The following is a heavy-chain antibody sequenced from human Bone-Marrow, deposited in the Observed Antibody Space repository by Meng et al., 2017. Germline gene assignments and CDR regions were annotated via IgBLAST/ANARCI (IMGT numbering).Heavy chain of an antibody. CDR2: INHSGSS. Sequence: HVPVPAGGLGLLKLSEPLSHPCPVLGGSFRCYYWTWLRQPPGKGLGWIGEINHSGSSNYNPSLKSRVTLSADTPERQFSLKLSSVTAADTAVYYCARGRRIVGATFRLFDYWGQGTLVTVSS. CDR3: ARGRRIVGATFRLFDY. J-gene: IGHJ4*02. V-gene: IGHV4-34*01. D-gene: IGHD1-26*01. CDR1: GGSFRCYY.